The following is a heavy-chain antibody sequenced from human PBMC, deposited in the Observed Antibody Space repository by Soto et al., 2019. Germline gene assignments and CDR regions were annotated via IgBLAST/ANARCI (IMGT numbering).Heavy chain of an antibody. D-gene: IGHD3-22*01. CDR1: GFTFSNAW. J-gene: IGHJ4*01. CDR3: TTDSYITSIIVRFDY. CDR2: VKSKTDGGTT. Sequence: PGGSLRLSCAASGFTFSNAWINWVRQTPGKGLKWVGRVKSKTDGGTTDFAAPVKGRFAISRDDSKNMVYLEMNSLKTEDTAIYYCTTDSYITSIIVRFDYWGHGTLVTVSS. V-gene: IGHV3-15*07.